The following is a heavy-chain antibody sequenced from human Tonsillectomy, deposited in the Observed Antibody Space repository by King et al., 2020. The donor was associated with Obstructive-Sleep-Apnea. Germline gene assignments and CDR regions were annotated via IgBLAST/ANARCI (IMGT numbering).Heavy chain of an antibody. CDR3: AREGYYDNSGYNDYYYYYGMDV. V-gene: IGHV4-59*01. D-gene: IGHD3-22*01. CDR2: IYYSGST. CDR1: GGSISSYY. Sequence: VQLQESGPGLVKPSETLSLTCTVSGGSISSYYWSWIRQPPGKGLEWIGYIYYSGSTNYNPSLKSRFTISVDTSKNQFSLKLSSVTAAATAVYYCAREGYYDNSGYNDYYYYYGMDVWGQGTTVTVSS. J-gene: IGHJ6*02.